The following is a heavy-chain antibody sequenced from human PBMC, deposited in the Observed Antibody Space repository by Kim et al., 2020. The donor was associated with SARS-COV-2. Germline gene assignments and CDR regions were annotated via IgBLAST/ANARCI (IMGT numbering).Heavy chain of an antibody. D-gene: IGHD5-12*01. CDR2: ISWNSGSI. V-gene: IGHV3-9*01. J-gene: IGHJ6*02. CDR1: GFTFDDYA. Sequence: GGSLRLSCAASGFTFDDYAMHWVRQAPGKGLEWVSGISWNSGSIGYADSVKGRFTNSRDNAKNSLYLQMNSLSAEDTALYYCGKAYSGYDSAYYYYGMDVWGQGTTVTVSS. CDR3: GKAYSGYDSAYYYYGMDV.